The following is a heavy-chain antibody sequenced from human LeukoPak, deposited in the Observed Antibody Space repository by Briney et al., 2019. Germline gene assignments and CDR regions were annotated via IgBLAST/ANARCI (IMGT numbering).Heavy chain of an antibody. D-gene: IGHD3-10*01. CDR2: MNPNSGNT. CDR1: GYTFTSYG. Sequence: ASVKVSCKTSGYTFTSYGISWMRQATGQGLEWMGWMNPNSGNTGYAQKFQGRVTMTRNTSISTAYMELSSLRSEDTAVYYCARDLSLPGTRQHWGQGTLVTVSS. J-gene: IGHJ1*01. CDR3: ARDLSLPGTRQH. V-gene: IGHV1-8*02.